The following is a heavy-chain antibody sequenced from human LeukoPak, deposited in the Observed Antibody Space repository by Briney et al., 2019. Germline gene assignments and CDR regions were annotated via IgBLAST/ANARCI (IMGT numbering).Heavy chain of an antibody. CDR3: ARDYYDSGSYGGISFDY. Sequence: ETLSLTCAVSGGSISSSNWWSWVRLPPGKGLEWVANIKEDGSDKNYVVSMKGRFTISRDNAKNSLYLQMNSLRAEDTAVYYCARDYYDSGSYGGISFDYWGQGTLVTVSS. CDR1: GGSISSSNW. J-gene: IGHJ4*02. D-gene: IGHD3-10*01. CDR2: IKEDGSDK. V-gene: IGHV3-7*03.